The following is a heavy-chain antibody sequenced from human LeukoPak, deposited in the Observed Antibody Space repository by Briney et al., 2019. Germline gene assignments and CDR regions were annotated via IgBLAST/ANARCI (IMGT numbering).Heavy chain of an antibody. CDR3: ARVHLEWLLSTRDYYYYGMDV. CDR2: ISAYNGNT. Sequence: GASVKVSCTASGYTFTSYGISWVRQAPGQGLEWMGWISAYNGNTNYAQKLQGRVTMTTDTSTSTAYMELRSLRSDDTAVYYCARVHLEWLLSTRDYYYYGMDVWGQGTTVTVSS. D-gene: IGHD3-3*01. CDR1: GYTFTSYG. V-gene: IGHV1-18*01. J-gene: IGHJ6*02.